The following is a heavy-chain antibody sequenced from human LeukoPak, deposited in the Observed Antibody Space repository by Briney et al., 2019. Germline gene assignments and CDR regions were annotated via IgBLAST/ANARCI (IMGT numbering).Heavy chain of an antibody. J-gene: IGHJ4*02. D-gene: IGHD3-22*01. CDR1: GFTFSSYW. CDR2: IKQDGSEK. Sequence: GGSLRLSCAASGFTFSSYWMSWVRQAPGKGLEWVANIKQDGSEKYYVDSVKGRFTISRDNAKNSLYLQMNSLRAEDTAVYYCAREGGGYYPVVNYWGQGTLVTVSS. V-gene: IGHV3-7*01. CDR3: AREGGGYYPVVNY.